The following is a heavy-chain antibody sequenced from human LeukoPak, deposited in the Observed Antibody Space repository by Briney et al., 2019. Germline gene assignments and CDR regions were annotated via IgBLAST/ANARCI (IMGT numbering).Heavy chain of an antibody. CDR2: INPDGSYS. CDR1: GFSFSDYW. V-gene: IGHV3-74*03. Sequence: PGGSLRLSCAVSGFSFSDYWMHWVRQVPGKGLMWVSRINPDGSYSTYADSVEGRFSVSRDNANNMMYLQMNSLGAEDTAVYYCAKEMGHSPHSSGTYWSDGGVGLDYWGQGTLVTVSS. J-gene: IGHJ4*02. D-gene: IGHD3-10*01. CDR3: AKEMGHSPHSSGTYWSDGGVGLDY.